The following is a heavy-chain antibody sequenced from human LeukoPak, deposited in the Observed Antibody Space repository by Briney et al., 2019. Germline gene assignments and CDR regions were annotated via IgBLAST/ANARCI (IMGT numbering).Heavy chain of an antibody. Sequence: PGGSLRLSCAASGFTFSSYGMHWVRQAPGKGLEWVAVIWYDGSNKYYADSVKGRFTISRDNSKNTLYLQMNSLRAEDTAVYYCARDKWLVNLWRYYYGMDVWGQGTTVTVSS. V-gene: IGHV3-33*01. CDR1: GFTFSSYG. J-gene: IGHJ6*02. D-gene: IGHD6-19*01. CDR2: IWYDGSNK. CDR3: ARDKWLVNLWRYYYGMDV.